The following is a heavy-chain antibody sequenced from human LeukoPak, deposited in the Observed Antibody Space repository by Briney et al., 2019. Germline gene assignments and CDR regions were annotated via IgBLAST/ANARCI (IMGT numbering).Heavy chain of an antibody. J-gene: IGHJ6*02. V-gene: IGHV3-64*01. CDR3: ARGTRNDFWSGYGSWGYYYYYGMDV. D-gene: IGHD3-3*01. Sequence: QPGGSLRLSCAASGFTFSSYAMHWVRQAPGKGLEYVSAISSNGGSTYYANSVKGRFTTSRDNSKNTLYLQMGSLRAEDMAVYYCARGTRNDFWSGYGSWGYYYYYGMDVWGQGTTVTVSS. CDR2: ISSNGGST. CDR1: GFTFSSYA.